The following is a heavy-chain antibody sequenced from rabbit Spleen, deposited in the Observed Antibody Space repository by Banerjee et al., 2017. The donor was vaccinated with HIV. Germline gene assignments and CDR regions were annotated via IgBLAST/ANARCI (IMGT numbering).Heavy chain of an antibody. CDR3: ARDTSSSFSSYGMDL. CDR2: IYAGSSGDT. V-gene: IGHV1S40*01. J-gene: IGHJ6*01. CDR1: GFSLNSGYD. D-gene: IGHD1-1*01. Sequence: QSLEESGGGLVKPGASLTLTCKASGFSLNSGYDMCWVRQAPGKGLEWIASIYAGSSGDTYYASWAKGRFTISKTSSTTVTLQMTSLTAADTATYFCARDTSSSFSSYGMDLWGPGTLVTVS.